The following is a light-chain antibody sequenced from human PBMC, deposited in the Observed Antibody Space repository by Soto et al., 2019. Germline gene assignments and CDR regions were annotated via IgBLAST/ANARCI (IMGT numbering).Light chain of an antibody. CDR1: QSVSSSY. CDR3: QQYGSSPFT. Sequence: EIVLTQSPGTLSLSPGERATLSCRASQSVSSSYLAWYQQKPGQAPRLLIYGASSRANGIPDRFSGSGSGTDFTLTISRLEPEDFEVYYCQQYGSSPFTLAPGTKVDIK. J-gene: IGKJ3*01. CDR2: GAS. V-gene: IGKV3-20*01.